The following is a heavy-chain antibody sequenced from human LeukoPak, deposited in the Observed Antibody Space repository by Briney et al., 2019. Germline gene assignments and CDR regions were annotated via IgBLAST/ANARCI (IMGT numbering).Heavy chain of an antibody. V-gene: IGHV4-34*01. CDR3: ARSLTTVVTPYWFDP. CDR2: INHSGST. J-gene: IGHJ5*02. Sequence: SETLSLTCAVYGGSFSGYYWSWIRQPPGKGLEWIGEINHSGSTNYNPSLKSRVTISVDTSKNQFSLKLSSVTAADTAVYYCARSLTTVVTPYWFDPWGQGTLVTVSS. D-gene: IGHD4-23*01. CDR1: GGSFSGYY.